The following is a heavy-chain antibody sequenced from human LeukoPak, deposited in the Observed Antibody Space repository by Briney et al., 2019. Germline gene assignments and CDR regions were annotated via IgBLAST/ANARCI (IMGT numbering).Heavy chain of an antibody. CDR1: GYTFTGYY. V-gene: IGHV1-2*02. CDR3: ARDFTMVRGVITYNWLDP. J-gene: IGHJ5*02. CDR2: INPNSGGT. D-gene: IGHD3-10*01. Sequence: AASVTVPCKASGYTFTGYYMHWVRQAPGQGLEWMGWINPNSGGTNYAQKFQGRVTMTRDTSISTAYMELSRLRSDDTAVYYCARDFTMVRGVITYNWLDPWGQGTLVTVSS.